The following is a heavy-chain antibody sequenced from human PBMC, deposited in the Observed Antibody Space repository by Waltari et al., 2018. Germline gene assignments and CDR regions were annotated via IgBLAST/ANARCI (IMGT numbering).Heavy chain of an antibody. V-gene: IGHV4-38-2*01. J-gene: IGHJ5*02. CDR2: IYHSGST. D-gene: IGHD6-13*01. CDR1: GYSISSGYY. Sequence: QVQLQESGPGLVKPSETLSLTCAVSGYSISSGYYWGWIRQPPGKGLEWIGSIYHSGSTYYNPSLKSRGTISVDTSKNQFSLKLSSVTAADTAVYYCARVGSIAAAGTDWFDPWGQGTLVTVSS. CDR3: ARVGSIAAAGTDWFDP.